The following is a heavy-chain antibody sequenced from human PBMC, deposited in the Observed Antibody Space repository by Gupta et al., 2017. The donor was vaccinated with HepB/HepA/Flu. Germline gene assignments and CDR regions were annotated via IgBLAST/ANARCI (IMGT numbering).Heavy chain of an antibody. Sequence: EVQLVESGGGLVQTGVSLRLSGAASGFTVSSNYMSWVRQAPGKGREWVSVISRGGSTYYADAVKGRFTMSRDNAKNTLYLQMNSLRAEDTAVYYCASPRRDDGDYFGYWGQGTLVTVSS. V-gene: IGHV3-66*01. J-gene: IGHJ4*02. CDR3: ASPRRDDGDYFGY. CDR2: ISRGGST. CDR1: GFTVSSNY. D-gene: IGHD4-17*01.